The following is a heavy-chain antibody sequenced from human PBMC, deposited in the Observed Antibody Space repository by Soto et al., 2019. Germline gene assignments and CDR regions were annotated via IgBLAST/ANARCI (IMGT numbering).Heavy chain of an antibody. CDR1: GATFSSYA. CDR3: VRVVAIPGYPDN. Sequence: QVQLVQSGAEVRQPASSVKVSCKTSGATFSSYAITLVRQAPGQGLEWMGGIVPTVDTSTYAQKFLGRVTITADKFTNTVYMELSSLRSDDTAVYYCVRVVAIPGYPDNWGQGTLVTVSS. V-gene: IGHV1-69*14. D-gene: IGHD5-12*01. J-gene: IGHJ4*02. CDR2: IVPTVDTS.